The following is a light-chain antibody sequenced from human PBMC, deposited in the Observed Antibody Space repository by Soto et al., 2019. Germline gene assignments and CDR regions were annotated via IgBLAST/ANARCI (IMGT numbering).Light chain of an antibody. CDR2: DAL. CDR3: QQRSNWPRALT. J-gene: IGKJ4*01. Sequence: EIVLTQSPATLSLSPGERATLSCRASQSVSSYLAWYQQKPGQAPRLLLYDALNRATAIPARFSGSGSGTDFTLTISSLEPEDFAVYYCQQRSNWPRALTFGGGTKVEIK. CDR1: QSVSSY. V-gene: IGKV3-11*01.